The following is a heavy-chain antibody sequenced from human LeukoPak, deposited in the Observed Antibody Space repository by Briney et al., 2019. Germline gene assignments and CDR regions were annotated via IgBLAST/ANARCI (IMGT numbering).Heavy chain of an antibody. CDR3: ARRAYCSSTRCYYSSTSGFDP. Sequence: SETLSLTCTVSGGSISSYYWSWIRQPAGKGLEWIGRIYTSGSTNYNPSLKSRVTISVDTSKNQFSLKLSSVTAADTAVYYCARRAYCSSTRCYYSSTSGFDPWGQGTLVTVSS. CDR1: GGSISSYY. V-gene: IGHV4-4*07. CDR2: IYTSGST. D-gene: IGHD2-2*01. J-gene: IGHJ5*02.